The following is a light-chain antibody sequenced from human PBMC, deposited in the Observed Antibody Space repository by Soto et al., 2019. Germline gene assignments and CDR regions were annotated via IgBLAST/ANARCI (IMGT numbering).Light chain of an antibody. CDR1: SSDVGHYNF. CDR2: DVT. Sequence: QSVLTQAASVSGSPGQSITISCTGTSSDVGHYNFVSWYQHHPGTAPKLMIYDVTNRPSGVSLRFSGSKSGNTASLTISGLQAEDEADYYCSSYTSSSTQVFGTGTKVTVL. CDR3: SSYTSSSTQV. V-gene: IGLV2-14*03. J-gene: IGLJ1*01.